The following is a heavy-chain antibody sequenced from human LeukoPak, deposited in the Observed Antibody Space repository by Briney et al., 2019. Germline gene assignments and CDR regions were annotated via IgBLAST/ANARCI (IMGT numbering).Heavy chain of an antibody. CDR3: AREYIVGALDY. J-gene: IGHJ4*02. CDR2: IWYDGSNK. Sequence: PGGSLRLSCAASGFTFRSYGMHWVRQAPGKGREWVAVIWYDGSNKYYADSVKGRFTISRDNSKNTLYLQMNSLRAEDTAVYYCAREYIVGALDYWGQGTLVTVSS. D-gene: IGHD1-26*01. CDR1: GFTFRSYG. V-gene: IGHV3-33*01.